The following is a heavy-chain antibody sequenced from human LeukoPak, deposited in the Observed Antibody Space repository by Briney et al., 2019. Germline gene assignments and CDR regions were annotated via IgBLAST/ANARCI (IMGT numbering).Heavy chain of an antibody. CDR1: GYTFTSYG. CDR2: ISAYNGNT. J-gene: IGHJ4*02. V-gene: IGHV1-18*01. CDR3: ARMAVYYYDSSGSFDD. D-gene: IGHD3-22*01. Sequence: ASVKVSCKASGYTFTSYGISWVRQAPGQGLEWMGWISAYNGNTNYAQKLQGRVTMTTDTSTSTAYMELRSLRSDDTAVYYCARMAVYYYDSSGSFDDWGQGTLVTVSS.